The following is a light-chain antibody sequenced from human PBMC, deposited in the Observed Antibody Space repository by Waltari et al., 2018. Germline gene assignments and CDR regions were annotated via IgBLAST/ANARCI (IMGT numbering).Light chain of an antibody. Sequence: LATFYANWYQQKPGQAPILVFAGRNDRPSGIPDRFSGSNSRNTASLTITGAQAEDETAYYCNSRDTSGHHVVFGGGTNLTVL. CDR3: NSRDTSGHHVV. V-gene: IGLV3-19*01. CDR1: LATFY. J-gene: IGLJ2*01. CDR2: GRN.